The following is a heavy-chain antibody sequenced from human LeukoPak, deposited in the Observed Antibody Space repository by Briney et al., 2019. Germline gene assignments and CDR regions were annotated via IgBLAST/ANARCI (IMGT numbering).Heavy chain of an antibody. CDR2: ISSSSSSI. Sequence: GGSLRLSCAASGFTFSSYSMNWVRQAPGKGLEWVSSISSSSSSIYYADSVKGRFTISRDNAKNSLYLQMNSLRAEDTAVYYCAKGYYGSGSYGWFDYWGQGTLVTVSS. V-gene: IGHV3-21*01. D-gene: IGHD3-10*01. CDR3: AKGYYGSGSYGWFDY. CDR1: GFTFSSYS. J-gene: IGHJ4*02.